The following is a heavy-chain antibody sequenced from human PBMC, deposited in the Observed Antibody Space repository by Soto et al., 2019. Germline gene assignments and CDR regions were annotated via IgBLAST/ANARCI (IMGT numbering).Heavy chain of an antibody. CDR1: GGSISSSNW. J-gene: IGHJ5*02. D-gene: IGHD1-26*01. Sequence: QVQLQESGPGLVKPSGTLSLTCAVSGGSISSSNWWSWVRQPPGKGLEWIGEIYHSGSTNYNPSLKSRVTISVDKSKNQFSLKLSSVTAADTAVYYCARGSSSRGSYSPRSNNWFDPWGQGTLVTVSS. CDR3: ARGSSSRGSYSPRSNNWFDP. V-gene: IGHV4-4*02. CDR2: IYHSGST.